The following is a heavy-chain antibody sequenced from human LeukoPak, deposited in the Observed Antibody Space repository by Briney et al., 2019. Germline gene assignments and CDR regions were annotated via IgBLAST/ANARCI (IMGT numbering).Heavy chain of an antibody. D-gene: IGHD3-16*02. CDR1: GGSISSGGYY. Sequence: SETLSLTCTVSGGSISSGGYYWSWIRQHPGKGLEWIGYIYYSGSTYYNPSLKSRVTISVDTSKNQFSLKLSSVTAADTAVYYCAIGDFIMITFGGVIVDPPDIWGQGTMVTVSS. CDR3: AIGDFIMITFGGVIVDPPDI. J-gene: IGHJ3*02. CDR2: IYYSGST. V-gene: IGHV4-31*03.